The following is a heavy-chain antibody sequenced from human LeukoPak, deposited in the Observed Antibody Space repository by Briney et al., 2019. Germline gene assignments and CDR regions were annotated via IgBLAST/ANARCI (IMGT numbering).Heavy chain of an antibody. CDR1: GGSISSYY. Sequence: PSETLSLTCTVSGGSISSYYWSWIRQPPGKGLEWIGYIYYSGSTNYNPSLKSRVTISVDTSKNQFSLKLSSVTAADTAVYYCARLTYYYDSSGYSLAGDAFDIWGQGTMVTVSS. CDR2: IYYSGST. D-gene: IGHD3-22*01. CDR3: ARLTYYYDSSGYSLAGDAFDI. J-gene: IGHJ3*02. V-gene: IGHV4-59*08.